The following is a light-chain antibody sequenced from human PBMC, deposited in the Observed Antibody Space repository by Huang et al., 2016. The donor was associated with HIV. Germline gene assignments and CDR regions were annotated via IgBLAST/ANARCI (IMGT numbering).Light chain of an antibody. CDR1: QSVNTF. Sequence: EIVLTQSPATLSLSPGERATLSCRARQSVNTFLAWYQQKPGQAPRLLISDATNRATGIPARFSGSGSGTDFTLTISSLEPEDFVVYYCQQRSNRPLTFGGGTKVEIK. CDR3: QQRSNRPLT. V-gene: IGKV3-11*01. J-gene: IGKJ4*01. CDR2: DAT.